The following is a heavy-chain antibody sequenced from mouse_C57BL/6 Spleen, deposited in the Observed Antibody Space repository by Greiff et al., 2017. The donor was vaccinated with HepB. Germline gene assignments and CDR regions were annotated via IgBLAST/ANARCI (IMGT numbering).Heavy chain of an antibody. D-gene: IGHD2-3*01. J-gene: IGHJ4*01. CDR2: IYPGDGDT. Sequence: VQLQQSGPELVKPGASVKISCKASGYAFSSSWMNWVKQRPGKGLEWIGRIYPGDGDTNYNGKFKGKATLTAYKSSSTAYMQLSSLTSEDSAVYFCARKSLYDGYAMDYWGQGTSVTVSS. V-gene: IGHV1-82*01. CDR3: ARKSLYDGYAMDY. CDR1: GYAFSSSW.